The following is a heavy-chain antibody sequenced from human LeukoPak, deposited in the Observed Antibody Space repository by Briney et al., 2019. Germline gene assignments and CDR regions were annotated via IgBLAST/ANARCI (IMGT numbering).Heavy chain of an antibody. D-gene: IGHD6-13*01. V-gene: IGHV4-34*01. CDR2: INHSGST. J-gene: IGHJ4*02. Sequence: SETLSLTCAVYGGSFSGYYWSWIRQPPGKGLEWIGEINHSGSTNYNPSLKSRVTISVDTSKNQFSLKLSYVTAADTAVYYCARGKAAAGLDYWGQGTLVTVSS. CDR1: GGSFSGYY. CDR3: ARGKAAAGLDY.